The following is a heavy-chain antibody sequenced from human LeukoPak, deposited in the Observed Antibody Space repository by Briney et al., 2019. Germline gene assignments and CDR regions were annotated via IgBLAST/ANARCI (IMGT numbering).Heavy chain of an antibody. CDR2: IYYSGST. CDR3: ARLNYDILTGYYLDY. D-gene: IGHD3-9*01. CDR1: GGSISSYY. Sequence: SETLSLTCTVSGGSISSYYWGWIRQPPGKGLEWIGYIYYSGSTNYNPSLKSRVTISVDTSKNQFSLKLSSVTAADTAVYYCARLNYDILTGYYLDYWGQGTLVTVSS. V-gene: IGHV4-59*01. J-gene: IGHJ4*02.